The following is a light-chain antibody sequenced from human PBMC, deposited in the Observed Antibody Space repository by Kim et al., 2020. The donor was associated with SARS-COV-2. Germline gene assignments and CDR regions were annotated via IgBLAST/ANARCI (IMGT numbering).Light chain of an antibody. J-gene: IGKJ1*01. CDR1: QTINNK. CDR3: QQSNDWPPLS. V-gene: IGKV3-15*01. Sequence: SPGERAPLTRRASQTINNKLVWYQQNPGQAPRLLTYDATTRATGVPARFIGSGSETDLTLTISGLQSEDFAVYQCQQSNDWPPLSFGQGTKV. CDR2: DAT.